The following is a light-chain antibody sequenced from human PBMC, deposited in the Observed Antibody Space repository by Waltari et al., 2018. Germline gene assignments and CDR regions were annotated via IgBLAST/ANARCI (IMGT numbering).Light chain of an antibody. J-gene: IGKJ5*01. CDR1: QAISIW. CDR3: QQFDTFPLT. V-gene: IGKV1-12*01. Sequence: DIQMTQSPSSVSASVGDRVTITCQASQAISIWLAWYQQKPGKAPKLLIYAESSLQSGIPSRFSGSGFGTDFTLTISSLQPEDFATYFCQQFDTFPLTFGQGTRLEIK. CDR2: AES.